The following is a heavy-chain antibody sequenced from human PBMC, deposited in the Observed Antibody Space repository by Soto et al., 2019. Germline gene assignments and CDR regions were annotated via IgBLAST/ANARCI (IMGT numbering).Heavy chain of an antibody. CDR3: ARTLGGIAVAGTNYYGMDV. V-gene: IGHV3-7*01. CDR1: GFTFSMYS. D-gene: IGHD6-19*01. Sequence: GGSLRLSCEVSGFTFSMYSMSWVRQTPGKGLEWVAKIPQDGSEKYYVDSVKGRFTISRGNAKNSLYLQMNSLRAEDTAVYYCARTLGGIAVAGTNYYGMDVWGQGTTVTVSS. CDR2: IPQDGSEK. J-gene: IGHJ6*02.